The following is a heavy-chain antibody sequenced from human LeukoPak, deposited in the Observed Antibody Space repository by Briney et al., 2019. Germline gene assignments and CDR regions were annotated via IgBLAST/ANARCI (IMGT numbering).Heavy chain of an antibody. CDR1: GYSFPNYW. J-gene: IGHJ4*02. V-gene: IGHV5-51*01. D-gene: IGHD6-19*01. CDR3: ARRYSSGWSFEY. Sequence: GESLKISCEGSGYSFPNYWITWVRQMPGKGLEWVGVIYPGDSHTRYSPSYQGQVTISADKSTNTAYLQWARLKASDTAIYYCARRYSSGWSFEYWGQGTLVTVSS. CDR2: IYPGDSHT.